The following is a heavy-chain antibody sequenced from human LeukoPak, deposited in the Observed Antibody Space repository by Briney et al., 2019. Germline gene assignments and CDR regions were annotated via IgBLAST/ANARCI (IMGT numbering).Heavy chain of an antibody. CDR2: IIPIFGTA. V-gene: IGHV1-69*13. D-gene: IGHD6-19*01. Sequence: SVKVSCKASGGTFSSYAISWARQAPGQGLEWMGGIIPIFGTANYAQKFQGRVTITADESTSTAYMELSSLRSEDTAVYYCARATYSSGWFHLQYFDYWGQGTLVTVSS. CDR3: ARATYSSGWFHLQYFDY. CDR1: GGTFSSYA. J-gene: IGHJ4*02.